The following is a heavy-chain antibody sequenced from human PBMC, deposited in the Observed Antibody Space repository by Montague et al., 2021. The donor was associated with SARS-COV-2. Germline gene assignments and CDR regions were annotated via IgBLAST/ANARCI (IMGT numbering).Heavy chain of an antibody. CDR3: AREYSSGVYFDY. V-gene: IGHV2-70*11. CDR2: SDWDDDK. CDR1: GGSISSYYW. D-gene: IGHD6-19*01. J-gene: IGHJ4*02. Sequence: ETLSLTCTVSGGSISSYYWSWIRQPPGKALEWLARSDWDDDKYXSTSLKTRLTISKDTSKNQVVLTMTNMDPVDTATYYCAREYSSGVYFDYWGQGTLVTVSS.